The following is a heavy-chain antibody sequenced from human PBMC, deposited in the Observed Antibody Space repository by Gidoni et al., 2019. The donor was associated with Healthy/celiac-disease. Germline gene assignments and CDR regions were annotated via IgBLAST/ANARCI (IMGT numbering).Heavy chain of an antibody. D-gene: IGHD2-8*01. CDR1: GFTFSSYG. CDR2: IWYDGRNK. V-gene: IGHV3-33*01. J-gene: IGHJ6*02. Sequence: QVQLVESGGGVVQPGRSLRLSCAASGFTFSSYGMHWVRPSPGKGLEWVAVIWYDGRNKYYADSVKGRFTISRDNSKNTLYLQMNSLRAEDTAVYYCARSYCTNGVCYGRTYYYYYYGMDVWGQGTTVTVSS. CDR3: ARSYCTNGVCYGRTYYYYYYGMDV.